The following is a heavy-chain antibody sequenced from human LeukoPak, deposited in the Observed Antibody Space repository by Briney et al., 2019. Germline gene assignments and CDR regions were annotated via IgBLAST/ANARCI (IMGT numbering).Heavy chain of an antibody. CDR1: GDSISSSGYY. V-gene: IGHV4-39*01. CDR3: ARRAVPAPPGMYYFDY. Sequence: SETLSLTCTVSGDSISSSGYYWGWIRQPPGKGLEWIGSIYFSGITNYNPSLTSRVTVSVDTSKNQFSLRLSSVTATDTAVYYCARRAVPAPPGMYYFDYWGQGTLVTVSS. CDR2: IYFSGIT. D-gene: IGHD1-14*01. J-gene: IGHJ4*02.